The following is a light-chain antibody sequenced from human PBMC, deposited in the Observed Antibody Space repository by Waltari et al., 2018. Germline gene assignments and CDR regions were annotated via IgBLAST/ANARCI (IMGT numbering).Light chain of an antibody. J-gene: IGKJ4*01. Sequence: EIVLTQSPGTLSLSPGERATLSCRASQTVRTTYLAWYQQKPGQAPPLPIYGASSRTNGIPDRFSGSGSGTDFSLTISSLEPEDFAVYYCQQYDISPLTFGGGTKVEIK. V-gene: IGKV3-20*01. CDR2: GAS. CDR3: QQYDISPLT. CDR1: QTVRTTY.